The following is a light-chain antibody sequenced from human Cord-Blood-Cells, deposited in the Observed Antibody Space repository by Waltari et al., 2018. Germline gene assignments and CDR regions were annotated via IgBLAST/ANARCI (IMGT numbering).Light chain of an antibody. Sequence: QPALTQPASVSGSPGQSITISCTGPSRAVGSYNLVSWYQQHPGKAPKLMIYEGSKRPSGVSNRFSGSKSGNTASLTISGLQAEDEADYYCCSYAGSSTYWVFGGGTKLTVL. CDR1: SRAVGSYNL. V-gene: IGLV2-23*01. CDR3: CSYAGSSTYWV. J-gene: IGLJ3*02. CDR2: EGS.